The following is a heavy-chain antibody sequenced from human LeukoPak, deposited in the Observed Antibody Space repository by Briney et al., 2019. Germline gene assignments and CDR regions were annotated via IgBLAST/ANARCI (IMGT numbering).Heavy chain of an antibody. Sequence: KSSETLSLTCTVSGGSISSYYWSWIRQPPGKGLEWIGYIYYSGSTNYNPSLKSRVTISVDTSKNQFSLKLSSVTAADTAVYYCAAHYSNYWYYWGQGTLVTVSS. J-gene: IGHJ4*02. CDR2: IYYSGST. V-gene: IGHV4-59*01. CDR3: AAHYSNYWYY. D-gene: IGHD4-4*01. CDR1: GGSISSYY.